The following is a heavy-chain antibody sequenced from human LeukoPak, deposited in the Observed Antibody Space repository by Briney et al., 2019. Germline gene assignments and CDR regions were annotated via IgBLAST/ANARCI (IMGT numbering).Heavy chain of an antibody. V-gene: IGHV6-1*01. CDR2: TYYRSKWYN. D-gene: IGHD3-10*01. J-gene: IGHJ4*01. CDR1: GDSVSSNIAA. CDR3: ARGRSYYYGSGRQTMQDFDY. Sequence: SQTLSLTCAISGDSVSSNIAAWNWIRQSPSRGLEWLGRTYYRSKWYNDYAISVKSRITINPDTSKNQFSLKLSSVTAADTAVYYRARGRSYYYGSGRQTMQDFDYLGQGNLVPVSS.